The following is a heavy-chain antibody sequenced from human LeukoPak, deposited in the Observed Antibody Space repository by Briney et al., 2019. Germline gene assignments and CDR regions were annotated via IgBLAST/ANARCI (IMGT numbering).Heavy chain of an antibody. Sequence: ASVKVSCKASGYTFTGYYMHWVRQAPGQGLEWMGWINPNSGGTNYAQKFQGWVTMTRDTSISTAYMELSRLRSDDTAVYYCASRGAYSGYLHGAFDIWGQGTMVTVSS. CDR3: ASRGAYSGYLHGAFDI. D-gene: IGHD5-12*01. V-gene: IGHV1-2*04. CDR2: INPNSGGT. CDR1: GYTFTGYY. J-gene: IGHJ3*02.